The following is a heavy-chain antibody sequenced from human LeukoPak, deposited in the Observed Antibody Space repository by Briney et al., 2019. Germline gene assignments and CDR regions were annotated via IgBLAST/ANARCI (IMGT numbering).Heavy chain of an antibody. CDR1: GFSFSTYG. D-gene: IGHD1-20*01. J-gene: IGHJ4*02. Sequence: GGSLRLSCAASGFSFSTYGFHWVRQAPGKGLEWVAFVRYDGSDKYYADSVKGRFTISRDSSMNTVYLQMNSLGRGDTAVYYCARDYNWGFDYWGRGALVTVSS. V-gene: IGHV3-30*02. CDR2: VRYDGSDK. CDR3: ARDYNWGFDY.